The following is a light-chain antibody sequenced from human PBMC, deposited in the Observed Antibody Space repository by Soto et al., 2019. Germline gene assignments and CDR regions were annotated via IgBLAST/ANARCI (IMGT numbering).Light chain of an antibody. CDR2: GAS. CDR3: QQYNNWPWT. Sequence: EIVMTQSPATLSVSPGERATLSCRASQRVSSNLAWYQQKPGQAPRLLIYGASTRATGIPARFSGSGSGTDFTLTISSLQSEDFAVYYCQQYNNWPWTFGQGTKVEIK. CDR1: QRVSSN. V-gene: IGKV3-15*01. J-gene: IGKJ1*01.